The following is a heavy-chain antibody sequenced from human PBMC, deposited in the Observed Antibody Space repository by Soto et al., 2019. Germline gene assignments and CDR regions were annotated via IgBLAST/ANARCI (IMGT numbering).Heavy chain of an antibody. V-gene: IGHV3-23*01. D-gene: IGHD3-22*01. J-gene: IGHJ4*02. CDR3: AKDFLRGYYDSSGYYGSFDS. Sequence: EVQLLESGGGLVQPGGSLRLSCAASGFTFSSYAMSWVRQAPGKGLVWVSAVSGSGGSTYYADSVKGRFTISRDNSKNTLYLQMNSLNAEDTSVYYCAKDFLRGYYDSSGYYGSFDSWGQGTLVTVSS. CDR1: GFTFSSYA. CDR2: VSGSGGST.